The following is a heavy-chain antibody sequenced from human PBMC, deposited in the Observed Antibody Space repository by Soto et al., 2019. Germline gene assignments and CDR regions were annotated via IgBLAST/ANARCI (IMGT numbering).Heavy chain of an antibody. CDR2: IYHSGST. V-gene: IGHV4-4*02. J-gene: IGHJ6*02. Sequence: QVQLQESGPGLVKPSGTLSLTCAVSGGSISSSNWWSWVRQPPGKGLEWIGEIYHSGSTNYNPSLKRRVNISVDKSKTQFSLKLSSVTAADTAVYYCARVSGSYYYGMDVWGQGTTVTVSS. D-gene: IGHD1-26*01. CDR3: ARVSGSYYYGMDV. CDR1: GGSISSSNW.